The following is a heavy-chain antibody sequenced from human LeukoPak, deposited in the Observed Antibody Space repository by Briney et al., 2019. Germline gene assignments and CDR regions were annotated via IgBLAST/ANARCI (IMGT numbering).Heavy chain of an antibody. Sequence: PGGSLRLSCAASGFTVSSNYMSWVRQAPGKGLEWVSVIYSGGSTYYADSVKGRFTISRDSSKNTLYLQMNSLRAEDTAVYYCARDSGSSWYSPYYYYGMDVWGQGTTVTVSS. CDR3: ARDSGSSWYSPYYYYGMDV. J-gene: IGHJ6*02. CDR1: GFTVSSNY. CDR2: IYSGGST. V-gene: IGHV3-66*01. D-gene: IGHD6-13*01.